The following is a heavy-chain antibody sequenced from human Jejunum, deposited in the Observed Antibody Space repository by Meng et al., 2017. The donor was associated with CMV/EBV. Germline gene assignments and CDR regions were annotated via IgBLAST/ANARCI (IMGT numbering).Heavy chain of an antibody. Sequence: EVQLVESGGGLVNPGGSLRLSCTAAGLTFDTYCMNWVRQAPGKGLEWVSSISRSSNQMYYADSVKGRFTISRDNGKDSLYLQMNSLRAEDTAVYYCARGRQSCNSISCHYNWFDPWGQGPLVTVAS. V-gene: IGHV3-21*01. D-gene: IGHD2-2*01. J-gene: IGHJ5*02. CDR2: ISRSSNQM. CDR3: ARGRQSCNSISCHYNWFDP. CDR1: GLTFDTYC.